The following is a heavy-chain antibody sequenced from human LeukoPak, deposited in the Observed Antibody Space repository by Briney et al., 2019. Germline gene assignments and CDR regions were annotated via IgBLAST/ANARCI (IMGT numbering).Heavy chain of an antibody. J-gene: IGHJ5*02. Sequence: ASVKVSCKASGYTFTSYGISWVRQAPGQGLEWMGWISAYNGNTNYAQKLQGRVTITADESTSTAYMELSSLRSEDTAVYYCARVVTPRYCSTPICYWKGWFDPWGQGTLVTVSS. V-gene: IGHV1-18*01. D-gene: IGHD2-2*01. CDR1: GYTFTSYG. CDR2: ISAYNGNT. CDR3: ARVVTPRYCSTPICYWKGWFDP.